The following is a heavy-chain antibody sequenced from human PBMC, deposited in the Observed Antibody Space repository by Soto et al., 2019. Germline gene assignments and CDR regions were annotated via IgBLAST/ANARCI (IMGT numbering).Heavy chain of an antibody. D-gene: IGHD6-25*01. CDR2: ISTSNGHT. CDR1: GYAFNTYG. J-gene: IGHJ5*02. Sequence: QVQLIQSGAEVKRPGASLKVSCRASGYAFNTYGVSWVRQAPGQGLEWVGWISTSNGHTNFAQNFQGRVTLTTDTSTSTAYMERRSLTADDTAVYYWVRDLPSAAPVSDLWGQGTHVTVSS. V-gene: IGHV1-18*01. CDR3: VRDLPSAAPVSDL.